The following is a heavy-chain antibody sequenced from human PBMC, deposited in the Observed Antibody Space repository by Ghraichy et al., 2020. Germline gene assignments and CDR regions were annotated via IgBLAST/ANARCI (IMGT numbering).Heavy chain of an antibody. V-gene: IGHV4-59*08. CDR2: IYYSGST. Sequence: SETLSLTCTVSGGSISSYYWSWIRQPPGKGLEWIGYIYYSGSTNYNPSRKSRVTITVDTSKNHFSLKLSSVTAADTAVYYCARLDRYYDSSGYSGYYGMDVWGQGTTVTVSS. J-gene: IGHJ6*02. CDR1: GGSISSYY. D-gene: IGHD3-22*01. CDR3: ARLDRYYDSSGYSGYYGMDV.